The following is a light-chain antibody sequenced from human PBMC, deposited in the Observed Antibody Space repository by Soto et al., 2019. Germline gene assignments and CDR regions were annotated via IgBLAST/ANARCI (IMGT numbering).Light chain of an antibody. V-gene: IGLV1-40*01. Sequence: QSVLTQPPSASGAPGQRVTISCTGSSSNIGAGYDVHWYQQLPGTAPKLLIYGNSNRPSGVPDRFSGSKSGTSASLAIAGLQAEEEADYYCQSYDSSLSGWVFGGGTKVTVL. CDR3: QSYDSSLSGWV. CDR2: GNS. J-gene: IGLJ3*02. CDR1: SSNIGAGYD.